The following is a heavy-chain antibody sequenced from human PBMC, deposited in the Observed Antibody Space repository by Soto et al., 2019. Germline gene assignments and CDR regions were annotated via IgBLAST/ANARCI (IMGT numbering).Heavy chain of an antibody. Sequence: SETLSLTCTVSGGSISSGDYYWSWIRQPPGKGLEWIGYIYYSGSTYYNPSLKSRVTISVDTSKNQFSLKLSSVTAADTAVYYCARAVRGSYYDYWGQGTLVNVSS. V-gene: IGHV4-30-4*01. CDR1: GGSISSGDYY. D-gene: IGHD1-26*01. J-gene: IGHJ4*02. CDR3: ARAVRGSYYDY. CDR2: IYYSGST.